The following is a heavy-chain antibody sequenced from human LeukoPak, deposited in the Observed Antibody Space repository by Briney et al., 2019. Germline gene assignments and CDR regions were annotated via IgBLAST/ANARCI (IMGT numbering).Heavy chain of an antibody. Sequence: KSSDTLSLTCTLSGGSISSYYCSWSRQPAGKGLEWIGRIYTSGSTNYNPSLKSRATRSVDTSKNQFSLKLRSVTAADTAVYYCASAYYGSVSYSDYWGQGTLVTVSS. CDR2: IYTSGST. CDR3: ASAYYGSVSYSDY. V-gene: IGHV4-4*07. CDR1: GGSISSYY. J-gene: IGHJ4*02. D-gene: IGHD3-10*01.